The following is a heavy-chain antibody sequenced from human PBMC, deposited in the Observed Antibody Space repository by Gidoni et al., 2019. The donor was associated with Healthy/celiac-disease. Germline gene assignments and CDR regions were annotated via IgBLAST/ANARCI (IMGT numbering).Heavy chain of an antibody. D-gene: IGHD6-13*01. Sequence: QVQLQESGPGVVKPSQTLSLTCTVSGGYISSGGYYWSWSRQHTGKGMEWIGYIYYSGSTYYNPSLKSRVTISVDTSKNQFSLKLSSVTAADTAVYYCARVEIAARNHEFDYWGQVTLVTVSS. J-gene: IGHJ4*02. CDR1: GGYISSGGYY. V-gene: IGHV4-31*03. CDR3: ARVEIAARNHEFDY. CDR2: IYYSGST.